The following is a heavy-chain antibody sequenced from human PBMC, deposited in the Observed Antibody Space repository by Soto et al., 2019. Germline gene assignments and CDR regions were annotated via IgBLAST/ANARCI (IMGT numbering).Heavy chain of an antibody. CDR2: ISSSSSTI. V-gene: IGHV3-48*01. Sequence: GGSLRLSCAASGFTFSSYSMNWVRQAPGKGLEWVSYISSSSSTIYYAASVKGRFTISRDNAKNSLYLQMNSLRAEDTAVYYCARDLFRVPAAIRLWFDPWGQGTLVTVSS. CDR1: GFTFSSYS. CDR3: ARDLFRVPAAIRLWFDP. J-gene: IGHJ5*02. D-gene: IGHD2-2*01.